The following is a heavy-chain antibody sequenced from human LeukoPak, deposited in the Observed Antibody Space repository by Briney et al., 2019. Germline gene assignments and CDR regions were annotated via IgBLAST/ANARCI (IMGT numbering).Heavy chain of an antibody. CDR2: IYYSGST. Sequence: SETLSLTCTVSGGSISSYYWSWIRQPPGKGLEWIGYIYYSGSTNYNPSLKSRVTISVDTSKNQFSLKLSSVTAADTAVYYCARLGAGVSFDYWGQGTLVTVSS. J-gene: IGHJ4*02. CDR3: ARLGAGVSFDY. CDR1: GGSISSYY. V-gene: IGHV4-59*01. D-gene: IGHD3-16*01.